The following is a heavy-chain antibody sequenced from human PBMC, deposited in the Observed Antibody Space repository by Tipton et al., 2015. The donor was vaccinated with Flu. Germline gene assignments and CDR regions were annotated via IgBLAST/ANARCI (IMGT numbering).Heavy chain of an antibody. CDR3: AKDPGLLFLPSDY. V-gene: IGHV3-23*01. CDR1: GFTFSSYA. CDR2: ISGSGGST. Sequence: SLRLSCAASGFTFSSYAMSWVRQAPGKGLEWVSAISGSGGSTYYADSVKGRFTIPRDNSKNTLYLQMNSLRAEDTAVYYCAKDPGLLFLPSDYWGQGTLVTVSS. J-gene: IGHJ4*02. D-gene: IGHD2-21*02.